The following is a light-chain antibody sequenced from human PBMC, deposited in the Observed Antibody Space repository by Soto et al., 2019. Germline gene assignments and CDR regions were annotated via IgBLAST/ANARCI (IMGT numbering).Light chain of an antibody. CDR3: QQRSALPVT. J-gene: IGKJ2*01. CDR2: GAS. CDR1: QTISTG. Sequence: EIVLTQSPGTLSLSPGERATLSCRASQTISTGLAWYQQKPGQSPRLVIWGASDRATGIPARFSGSGSGTDFTLTISSREPEDFAVSYCQQRSALPVTFGQGTKLEIK. V-gene: IGKV3-11*01.